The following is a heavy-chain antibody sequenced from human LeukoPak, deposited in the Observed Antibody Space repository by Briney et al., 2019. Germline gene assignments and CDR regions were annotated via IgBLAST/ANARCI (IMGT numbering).Heavy chain of an antibody. J-gene: IGHJ3*02. V-gene: IGHV4-4*02. CDR3: ARATMVRGAKDAFDI. CDR2: IYHSGST. Sequence: SGTLSLTCAVSGGSISSSNWWSWVRQPPGKGLEWIGEIYHSGSTNYNPSLKSRVTISVDKSKNQFSLKLSSVTAADTAVYYCARATMVRGAKDAFDIWGQGTMVTVSS. D-gene: IGHD3-10*01. CDR1: GGSISSSNW.